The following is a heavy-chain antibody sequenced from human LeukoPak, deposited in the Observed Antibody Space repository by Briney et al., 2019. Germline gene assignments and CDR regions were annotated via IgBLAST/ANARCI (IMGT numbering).Heavy chain of an antibody. D-gene: IGHD6-13*01. CDR1: GGSMSSYY. Sequence: SETLSLTCTVSGGSMSSYYWSWIRQPPGMGLEWIGYIYYSGTTNYNPSLKSRVTISVDTSKNQFSLKLRSVTAADTAVYYCARGVYIAAAQYGYWGQGTLVTVSS. CDR2: IYYSGTT. V-gene: IGHV4-59*01. J-gene: IGHJ4*02. CDR3: ARGVYIAAAQYGY.